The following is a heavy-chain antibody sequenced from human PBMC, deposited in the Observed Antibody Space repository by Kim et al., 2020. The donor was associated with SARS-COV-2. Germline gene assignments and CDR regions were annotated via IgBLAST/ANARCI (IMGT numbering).Heavy chain of an antibody. V-gene: IGHV1-2*02. CDR3: ARGDDILTGYIFLFDR. CDR2: INPSSGGT. J-gene: IGHJ5*02. D-gene: IGHD3-9*01. Sequence: ASVKVSCKTSGYKFTGFHMHWVRQAPGQWFEWVGRINPSSGGTNYAQKFQGRITLTRDTSISTTFMELRSLTSDDTAIYFCARGDDILTGYIFLFDRWGQ. CDR1: GYKFTGFH.